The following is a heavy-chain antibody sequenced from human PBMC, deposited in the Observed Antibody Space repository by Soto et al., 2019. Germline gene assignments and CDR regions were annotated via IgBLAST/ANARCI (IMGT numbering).Heavy chain of an antibody. D-gene: IGHD3-16*01. Sequence: EVLLVESGGGLVKPGGSLRLSCAASGFAFKYARMTWVRQAPGKGLEWVGHIRSNIDGATTAYAAPVKGRFTISRVESKNTVDLQMNSLITEDTAVYYCTTDWGSGTHYARAFDVWGQGTMVTVSS. CDR3: TTDWGSGTHYARAFDV. CDR2: IRSNIDGATT. J-gene: IGHJ3*01. V-gene: IGHV3-15*01. CDR1: GFAFKYAR.